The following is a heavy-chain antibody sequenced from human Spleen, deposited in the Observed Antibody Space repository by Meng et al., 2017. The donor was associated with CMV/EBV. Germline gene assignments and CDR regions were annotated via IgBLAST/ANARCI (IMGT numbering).Heavy chain of an antibody. CDR3: ARDLSNPGGGY. J-gene: IGHJ4*02. Sequence: ETLSLTCTVSGGSISSSSYYWGWIRQPPGKGLEWIGSIYYSGSTYYNPSLKSRVTISVDTSKNQFSLKLSSVTAADTAVYYCARDLSNPGGGYWGQGTLVTVSS. D-gene: IGHD3-16*01. CDR1: GGSISSSSYY. V-gene: IGHV4-39*07. CDR2: IYYSGST.